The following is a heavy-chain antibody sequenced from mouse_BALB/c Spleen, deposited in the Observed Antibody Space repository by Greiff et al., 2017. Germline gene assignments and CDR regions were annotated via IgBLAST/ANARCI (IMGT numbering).Heavy chain of an antibody. J-gene: IGHJ4*01. Sequence: DVKLQESGPGLVNPSQSLSLTCTVTGYSITSDYAWNWIRQFPGNKLEWMGYISYSGSTSYNPSLKSRISITRDTSKNQFFLQLNSVTTEDTATYYCARGKDYRSLYYYAMDYWGQGTSVTVSS. V-gene: IGHV3-2*02. CDR2: ISYSGST. CDR3: ARGKDYRSLYYYAMDY. CDR1: GYSITSDYA. D-gene: IGHD2-14*01.